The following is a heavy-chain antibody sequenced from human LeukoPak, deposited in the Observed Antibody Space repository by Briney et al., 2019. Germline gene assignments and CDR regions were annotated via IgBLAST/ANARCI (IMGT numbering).Heavy chain of an antibody. J-gene: IGHJ3*02. Sequence: PGGSLRLSCAASGFTFSSHGMSWVRQAPGKGLEWVSTISGSGDNTYYADSVKGRFTISRDNSKNTLYLQMNSLRAEDTAVYYCAKDPRLYYDSSGYLPGAFDIWGQGTMVTVSS. CDR1: GFTFSSHG. CDR3: AKDPRLYYDSSGYLPGAFDI. D-gene: IGHD3-22*01. CDR2: ISGSGDNT. V-gene: IGHV3-23*01.